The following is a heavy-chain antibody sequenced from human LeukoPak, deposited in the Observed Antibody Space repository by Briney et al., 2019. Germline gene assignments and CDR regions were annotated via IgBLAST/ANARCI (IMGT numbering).Heavy chain of an antibody. D-gene: IGHD4-23*01. Sequence: SETLSLTCTVSGGSISSSSYYWGWIRQPPGKGLEWIGSIYYSGSTNYNPSLKGRVTISVDTSKNQFSLKLSSVTAADTAVYYCATSYGGNFDYWGQGTLVTVSS. CDR3: ATSYGGNFDY. V-gene: IGHV4-39*07. CDR1: GGSISSSSYY. CDR2: IYYSGST. J-gene: IGHJ4*02.